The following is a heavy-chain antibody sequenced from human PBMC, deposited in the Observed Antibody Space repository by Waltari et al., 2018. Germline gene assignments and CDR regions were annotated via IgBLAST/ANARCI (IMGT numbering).Heavy chain of an antibody. CDR3: ARLAPKTDRSPVPGRDYYYGLDV. D-gene: IGHD1-26*01. CDR1: GFPYSNTW. J-gene: IGHJ6*02. V-gene: IGHV3-74*01. Sequence: EAQLVESGGGLVQPGDSLRLSCAASGFPYSNTWMHWVRTAHGGGLVWVSRINGDGSTSNYADSVKGRFTISRDNTKKTLYLQMKRLRVEDTAVYYCARLAPKTDRSPVPGRDYYYGLDVLGQGTTVTVSS. CDR2: INGDGSTS.